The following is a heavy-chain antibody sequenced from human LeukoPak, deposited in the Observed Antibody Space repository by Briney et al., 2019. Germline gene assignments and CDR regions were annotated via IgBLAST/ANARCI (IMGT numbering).Heavy chain of an antibody. D-gene: IGHD3-10*01. CDR2: ISGSGGST. CDR1: GFTFSSYA. J-gene: IGHJ4*02. CDR3: FGSGSYYPESY. V-gene: IGHV3-23*01. Sequence: GGSLRLSCAASGFTFSSYAMSWVRQAPGKGLEWVSAISGSGGSTYYADSVKGRFTISRDNSKNTLYLQMNSLRAEDTAVYYCFGSGSYYPESYWGQGTLVTVSS.